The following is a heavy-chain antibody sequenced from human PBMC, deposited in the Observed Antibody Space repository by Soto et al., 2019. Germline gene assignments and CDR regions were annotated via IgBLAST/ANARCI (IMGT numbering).Heavy chain of an antibody. CDR1: GFTFNNYA. CDR3: AKGRGGSGSLTPRVDF. V-gene: IGHV3-23*01. J-gene: IGHJ4*02. CDR2: ISGGGDTT. Sequence: EVQLLESGGGLVQPGGSLRLSCAASGFTFNNYAMTWVRQAPGKGLEWVSAISGGGDTTSYADSVKGRFTFSRDASKHTLYLQMSSLRAEDTALYYCAKGRGGSGSLTPRVDFWGQGTLVTVSS. D-gene: IGHD3-10*01.